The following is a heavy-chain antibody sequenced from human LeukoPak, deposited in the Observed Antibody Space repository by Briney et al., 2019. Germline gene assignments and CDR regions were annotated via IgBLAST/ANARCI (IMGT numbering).Heavy chain of an antibody. Sequence: SETLSLTCSVSGGSIGRYFWSWIRQPPGKTLEWIGYIYYGGTTTYNPSFNSRVTISVDTSKNQVSLKLSSVTAADTAVYYCARNTTEVVTAKWFDPWGQGTLVTVSS. V-gene: IGHV4-59*08. CDR3: ARNTTEVVTAKWFDP. D-gene: IGHD2-21*02. CDR2: IYYGGTT. J-gene: IGHJ5*02. CDR1: GGSIGRYF.